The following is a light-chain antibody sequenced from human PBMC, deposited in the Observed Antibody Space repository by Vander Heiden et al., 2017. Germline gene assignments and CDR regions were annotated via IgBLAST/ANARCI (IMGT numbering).Light chain of an antibody. CDR1: KSVSSY. J-gene: IGKJ1*01. CDR2: DAS. Sequence: EILLTQSPATLSLSPADRATLSCMASKSVSSYLAWYQQNPGQAHTLLIYDASTRATGIPARFSGSGSGTDFTLTISSLGPQDFAVYYCQQRSNWPPTWTFGQGTKVXIK. CDR3: QQRSNWPPTWT. V-gene: IGKV3-11*01.